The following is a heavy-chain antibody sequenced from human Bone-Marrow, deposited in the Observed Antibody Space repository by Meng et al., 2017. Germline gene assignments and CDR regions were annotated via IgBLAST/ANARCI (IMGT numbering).Heavy chain of an antibody. CDR1: GGTFSSYT. Sequence: SVKVSCKASGGTFSSYTIGWVRQAPGQGLEWMGRIIPILGIANYAQKFQGRVTITADKSTSTAYMELSSLRSEDTAVYYCASIPEKYIVGATNAIDYWGQGTLVTVSS. CDR2: IIPILGIA. J-gene: IGHJ4*02. V-gene: IGHV1-69*02. CDR3: ASIPEKYIVGATNAIDY. D-gene: IGHD1-26*01.